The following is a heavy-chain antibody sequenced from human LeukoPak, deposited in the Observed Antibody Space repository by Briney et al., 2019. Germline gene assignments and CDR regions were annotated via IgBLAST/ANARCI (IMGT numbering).Heavy chain of an antibody. J-gene: IGHJ4*01. Sequence: GASVKVSCKASGYTFTSYYMHWVRQAHGQGLEWMGIINISGGSTSYAQKFQGRVTMTRDMSTSKVYMELSSLTSEDTAVYYCARAKWEIALDCWGQGTLVTVSS. D-gene: IGHD1-26*01. V-gene: IGHV1-46*01. CDR1: GYTFTSYY. CDR2: INISGGST. CDR3: ARAKWEIALDC.